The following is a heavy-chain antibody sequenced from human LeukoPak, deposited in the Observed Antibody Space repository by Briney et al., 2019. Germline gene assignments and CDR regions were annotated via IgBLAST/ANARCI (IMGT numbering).Heavy chain of an antibody. D-gene: IGHD2/OR15-2a*01. CDR2: LSFDGSDK. CDR1: GFTFSTYS. V-gene: IGHV3-30-3*01. J-gene: IGHJ4*02. Sequence: GGSLRLSCAGSGFTFSTYSMHWVRQAPGKGLEWVAGLSFDGSDKHFADSVKGRFTISRDNAKSSLYLQMNRLRAEDTAVYYCARDEYFASDHWGQGTLVTVSS. CDR3: ARDEYFASDH.